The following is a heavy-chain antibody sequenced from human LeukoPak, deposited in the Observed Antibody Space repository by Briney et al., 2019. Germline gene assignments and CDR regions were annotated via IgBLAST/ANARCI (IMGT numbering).Heavy chain of an antibody. Sequence: PSETLSLTCTVSGGSISSYYWSWIRQPAGKGLEWIGSIYYSGSTYYNPSLKSRVTISVDTSKNQFSLKLSSVTAADTAVYYCARYGSSGAFDYWGQGTLVTVSS. CDR3: ARYGSSGAFDY. D-gene: IGHD6-19*01. CDR2: IYYSGST. CDR1: GGSISSYY. V-gene: IGHV4-59*05. J-gene: IGHJ4*02.